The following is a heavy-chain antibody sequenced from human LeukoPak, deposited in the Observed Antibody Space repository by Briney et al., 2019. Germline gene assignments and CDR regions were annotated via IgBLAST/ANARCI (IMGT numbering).Heavy chain of an antibody. J-gene: IGHJ1*01. D-gene: IGHD3-16*02. CDR1: GGSISSYY. CDR3: AGGIMITFGGVIGLRYFQH. CDR2: IYYSGST. V-gene: IGHV4-59*08. Sequence: SETLSLTCTVSGGSISSYYWSWLRQPPGKGLEWIGYIYYSGSTNYNPSLKSRVTISVDTSKNQFSLKLSSVTAADTAVYYCAGGIMITFGGVIGLRYFQHWGQGTLVTVSS.